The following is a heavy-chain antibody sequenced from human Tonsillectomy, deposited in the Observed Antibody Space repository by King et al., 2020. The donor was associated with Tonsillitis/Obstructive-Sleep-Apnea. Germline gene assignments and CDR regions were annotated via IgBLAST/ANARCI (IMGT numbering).Heavy chain of an antibody. CDR3: APTGMTRYESSTSLPYYFCGMDV. J-gene: IGHJ6*02. D-gene: IGHD6-6*01. Sequence: VQLQESGPGLVKPSETLSLTCTVSGGSISSYYWSWIRQPPGKGLEWIVYIYYSGGTNYNPSLKSRVTISVDTSKNQFSLKLSSVTAADAAVYYCAPTGMTRYESSTSLPYYFCGMDVWGHGTTVTVSS. CDR1: GGSISSYY. CDR2: IYYSGGT. V-gene: IGHV4-59*01.